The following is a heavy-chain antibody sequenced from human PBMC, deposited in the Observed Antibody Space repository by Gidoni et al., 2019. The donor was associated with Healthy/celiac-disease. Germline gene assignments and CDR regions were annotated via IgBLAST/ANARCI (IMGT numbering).Heavy chain of an antibody. CDR1: GYTFTSSA. J-gene: IGHJ3*02. CDR3: ARERGWGSSWYLDAFDI. Sequence: QVQLVQSGSELKKPGASVTVSCQASGYTFTSSAMNWVRQAPGQGLEWMGWINTNTGNPTYAQGFTGRFVFSLDTSVSTAYLQISSLKAEDTAVYYCARERGWGSSWYLDAFDIWGQGTMVTVSS. CDR2: INTNTGNP. D-gene: IGHD6-13*01. V-gene: IGHV7-4-1*02.